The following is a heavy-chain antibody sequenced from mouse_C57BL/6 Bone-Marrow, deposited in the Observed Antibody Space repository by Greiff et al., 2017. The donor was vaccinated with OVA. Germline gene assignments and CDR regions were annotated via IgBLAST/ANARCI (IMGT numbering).Heavy chain of an antibody. J-gene: IGHJ1*03. D-gene: IGHD2-2*01. Sequence: EVKLMESGAELVKPGASVKLSCTASGFNIKDYYMHWVKQRTEQGLEWIGRIDPEDGETKYAPKFQGKANITADTSSNTAYLQLSSLTSEDTAVYYCGEWGYGYDCYFDVWGTGTTVTVSS. CDR2: IDPEDGET. CDR3: GEWGYGYDCYFDV. V-gene: IGHV14-2*01. CDR1: GFNIKDYY.